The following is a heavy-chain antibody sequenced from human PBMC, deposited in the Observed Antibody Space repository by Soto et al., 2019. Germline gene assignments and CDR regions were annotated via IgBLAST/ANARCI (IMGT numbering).Heavy chain of an antibody. J-gene: IGHJ4*02. CDR1: GFTFSSYA. D-gene: IGHD6-13*01. CDR3: VRRWYYFDY. V-gene: IGHV3-30-3*01. CDR2: ISYDGSNK. Sequence: GGSLRLSCAASGFTFSSYAMHWVRQAPGKGLEWVAVISYDGSNKYYADSVKGRFTISRDNSKNTLYLQMNSLRAEDTAVYYCVRRWYYFDYWGQGTLVTSPQ.